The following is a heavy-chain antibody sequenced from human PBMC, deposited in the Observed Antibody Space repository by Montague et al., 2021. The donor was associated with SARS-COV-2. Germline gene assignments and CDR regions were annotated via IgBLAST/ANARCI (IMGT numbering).Heavy chain of an antibody. D-gene: IGHD4-23*01. J-gene: IGHJ3*01. CDR2: IYHGGAV. CDR1: GGSFTGYY. V-gene: IGHV4-59*01. Sequence: SETLSLTCTVSGGSFTGYYWNWLRRSPGKGLEWIAYIYHGGAVNYNPSLESRVTISTDTSKNQFSLKVNSVTAADTAVYYCVRGHPYVGPRGAYDVWGQGTVVTVSS. CDR3: VRGHPYVGPRGAYDV.